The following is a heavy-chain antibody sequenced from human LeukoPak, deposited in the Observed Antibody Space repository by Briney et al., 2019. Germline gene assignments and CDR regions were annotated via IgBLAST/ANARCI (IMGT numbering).Heavy chain of an antibody. V-gene: IGHV4-34*01. Sequence: SETLSLTCAVYGGSFSGYYWSWIRQPPGKGLEWIGSIYYSGSTYYNPSLKSRVTISVDTSKNQFSLKLSSVTAADTAVYYCARVSRYSYGYFDYWGQGTLVTVSS. CDR3: ARVSRYSYGYFDY. CDR1: GGSFSGYY. CDR2: IYYSGST. D-gene: IGHD5-18*01. J-gene: IGHJ4*02.